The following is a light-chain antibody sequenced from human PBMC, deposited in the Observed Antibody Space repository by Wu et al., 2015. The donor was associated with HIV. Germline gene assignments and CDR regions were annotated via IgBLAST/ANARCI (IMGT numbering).Light chain of an antibody. CDR1: QTVTNSY. J-gene: IGKJ4*01. CDR2: GAT. V-gene: IGKV3-20*01. Sequence: EVVLTQPPGTLSLSPGERATLSCKSSQTVTNSYLAWYQHKPGQAPRLLIYGATSRATGIPDRFSGSGSGTEFTLTISSPQSEDFAVYYCQQYYKWPPLTFGGGTRVEIK. CDR3: QQYYKWPPLT.